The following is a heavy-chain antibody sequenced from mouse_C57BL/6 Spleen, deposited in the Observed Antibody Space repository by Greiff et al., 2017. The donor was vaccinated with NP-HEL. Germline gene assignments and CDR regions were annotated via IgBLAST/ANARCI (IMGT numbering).Heavy chain of an antibody. J-gene: IGHJ3*01. D-gene: IGHD3-2*02. CDR2: IWSGGST. CDR1: GFSLTSYG. CDR3: ARKGAQATIAY. V-gene: IGHV2-2*01. Sequence: VKVVESGPGLVQPSQSLSITCTVSGFSLTSYGVHWVRQSPGKGLEWLGVIWSGGSTDYNAAFISRLSISKDNSKSQVFFKMNSLQADDTAIYYCARKGAQATIAYWGQGTLVTVSA.